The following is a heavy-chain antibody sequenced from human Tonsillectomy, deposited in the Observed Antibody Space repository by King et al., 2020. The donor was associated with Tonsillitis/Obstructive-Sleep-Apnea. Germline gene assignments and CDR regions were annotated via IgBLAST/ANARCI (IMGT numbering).Heavy chain of an antibody. J-gene: IGHJ5*02. V-gene: IGHV3-64D*06. CDR3: VKDPQVAATPNNWFDP. Sequence: VQLVESGGGLVQPGGSLRLSCSASGFTFSSYAMHWVRQAPGKGLEYVSAISSNGGSTYYADSVKGRFTISRDNSKNTLYLQMSSLRAEDMAVYYCVKDPQVAATPNNWFDPWGQGTLVTVSS. D-gene: IGHD2-15*01. CDR1: GFTFSSYA. CDR2: ISSNGGST.